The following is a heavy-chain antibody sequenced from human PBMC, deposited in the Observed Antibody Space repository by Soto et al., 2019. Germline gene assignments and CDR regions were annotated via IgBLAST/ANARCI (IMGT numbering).Heavy chain of an antibody. CDR3: TRGRFLEWLSSAYYFDY. J-gene: IGHJ4*02. D-gene: IGHD3-3*01. CDR1: GGTFSSYA. V-gene: IGHV1-69*01. Sequence: QVQLVQSGAEVKKPGSSVKVSCKASGGTFSSYAISWVRQAPGQGLEWMGGIIPIFGTANYAQKFQGRVTITADESTSTAYMELSSLRPEDTAVYYCTRGRFLEWLSSAYYFDYWGQGTLVTVSS. CDR2: IIPIFGTA.